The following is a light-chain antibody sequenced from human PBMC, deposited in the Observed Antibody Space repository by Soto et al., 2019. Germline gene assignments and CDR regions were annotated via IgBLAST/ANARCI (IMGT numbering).Light chain of an antibody. CDR1: SSDVGGYNY. CDR3: SSYISSSTLDVV. Sequence: QSALTQPASVSGSPGQSITISCTGTSSDVGGYNYVSWYQQHPGKAPKLMIYDVSNRPSGVSNRFSGSKSGNTASLTISGLQAEDEADYYCSSYISSSTLDVVFGGGTQLTVL. J-gene: IGLJ2*01. V-gene: IGLV2-14*01. CDR2: DVS.